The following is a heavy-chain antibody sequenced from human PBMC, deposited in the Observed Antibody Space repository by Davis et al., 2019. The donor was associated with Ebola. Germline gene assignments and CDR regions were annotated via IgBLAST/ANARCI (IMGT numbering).Heavy chain of an antibody. Sequence: SETLSLTCTVSGGSISSSSHYWGWIRQPPGKGLEWIGNIYYSGITNYNPSLNSRVTISLDTSKNQIFLKLNSVTAADTAVYYCARRATNYNYFDYWGQGTLVTVPS. CDR2: IYYSGIT. V-gene: IGHV4-39*07. J-gene: IGHJ4*02. CDR1: GGSISSSSHY. CDR3: ARRATNYNYFDY. D-gene: IGHD2-8*01.